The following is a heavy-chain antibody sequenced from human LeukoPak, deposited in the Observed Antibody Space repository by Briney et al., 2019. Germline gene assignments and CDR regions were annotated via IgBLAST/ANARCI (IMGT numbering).Heavy chain of an antibody. J-gene: IGHJ4*02. Sequence: SETLSLTCTVSGGSISSSSYYWGWIRQPPGKGLEWIGSIYYSGSTYYNPSLKSRVTISVDTSKNQFSLKLTSVTAADTAVYYCARGPLTVPAAMIDFDYWGQGTLVTVSS. CDR2: IYYSGST. D-gene: IGHD2-2*01. CDR3: ARGPLTVPAAMIDFDY. CDR1: GGSISSSSYY. V-gene: IGHV4-39*01.